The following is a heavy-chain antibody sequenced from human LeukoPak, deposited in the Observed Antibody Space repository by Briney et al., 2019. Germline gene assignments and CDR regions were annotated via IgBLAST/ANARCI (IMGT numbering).Heavy chain of an antibody. CDR2: IYTSGST. CDR3: ARVVPAAMHWFDP. V-gene: IGHV4-61*02. D-gene: IGHD2-2*01. J-gene: IGHJ5*02. Sequence: SQTLSLTCTVSGGSISSGSYYWSWIRQPAGKGLEWIGRIYTSGSTNYNPSLKSRVTMSVDTSKNQFSLKLSSVTAADTAVYYCARVVPAAMHWFDPWGQGTLVTVSS. CDR1: GGSISSGSYY.